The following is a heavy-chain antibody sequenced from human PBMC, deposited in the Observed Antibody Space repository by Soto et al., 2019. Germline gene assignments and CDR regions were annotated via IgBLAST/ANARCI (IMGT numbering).Heavy chain of an antibody. J-gene: IGHJ1*01. CDR1: GFTFSSYA. CDR3: AKNFPVPSYYDSSGYSHLQH. Sequence: PGGSLRLSCAASGFTFSSYAMSWVRQAPGKGLEWVSAISGSGGSTYYADSVKGRFTISRDNSKNTLYLQMNSLRAEDTAVYYCAKNFPVPSYYDSSGYSHLQHWGQGTLVTVSS. D-gene: IGHD3-22*01. CDR2: ISGSGGST. V-gene: IGHV3-23*01.